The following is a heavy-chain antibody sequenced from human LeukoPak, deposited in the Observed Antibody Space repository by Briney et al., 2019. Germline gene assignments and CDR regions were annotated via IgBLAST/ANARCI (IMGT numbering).Heavy chain of an antibody. V-gene: IGHV1-69*13. J-gene: IGHJ6*02. CDR3: ARGSGDYAGYYYGMDV. CDR2: IIPIFGTA. Sequence: SVKVSCRASGGTFSSYAISWVRQAPGQGLEWMGGIIPIFGTANYAQKFQGRVTITADESTSTAYMELSSLRSEDTAVYYCARGSGDYAGYYYGMDVWGQGTTVTVSS. D-gene: IGHD4-17*01. CDR1: GGTFSSYA.